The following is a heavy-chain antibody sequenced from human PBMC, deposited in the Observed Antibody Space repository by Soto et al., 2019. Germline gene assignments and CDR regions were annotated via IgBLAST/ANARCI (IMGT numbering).Heavy chain of an antibody. D-gene: IGHD3-22*01. CDR1: GYTFATSG. CDR3: ARAGHYYDSSGYAN. Sequence: QVKLVQSGTEVKKPGASMKVSCKASGYTFATSGISWVRQAPGPGLEWMGWISAYNGNTNYEQKRQDRVTMTTDTSTSTAYLELRSLRSDDTAVYYCARAGHYYDSSGYANWGQGTLVTVSS. CDR2: ISAYNGNT. J-gene: IGHJ4*02. V-gene: IGHV1-18*01.